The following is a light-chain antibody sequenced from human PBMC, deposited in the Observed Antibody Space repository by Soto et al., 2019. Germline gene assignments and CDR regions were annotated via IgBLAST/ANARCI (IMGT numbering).Light chain of an antibody. CDR1: SSDVGGYNY. CDR3: SSYTSSSTLVV. CDR2: DVS. V-gene: IGLV2-14*01. Sequence: QSALTQPASVSGSPGQSITISCTGTSSDVGGYNYVSWYQQHPGKAPKLMIYDVSNRPSGVSNRFSGSKSGNTASLTISGLQAXDEAAYYCSSYTSSSTLVVFGGGTKLTVL. J-gene: IGLJ2*01.